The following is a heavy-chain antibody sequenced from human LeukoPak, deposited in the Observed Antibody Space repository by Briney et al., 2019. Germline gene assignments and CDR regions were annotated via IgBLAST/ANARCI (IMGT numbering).Heavy chain of an antibody. Sequence: GGSLRLSCAASGFTFSSYSMNWVRQAPGKGLEWVSVIYSGGSTYYADSVKGRFTISRDNSKNTLYLQMNSLRAEDTAVYYCARVGYYDSSWYFDYWGQGTLVTVSS. CDR1: GFTFSSYS. V-gene: IGHV3-66*01. CDR2: IYSGGST. J-gene: IGHJ4*02. CDR3: ARVGYYDSSWYFDY. D-gene: IGHD3-22*01.